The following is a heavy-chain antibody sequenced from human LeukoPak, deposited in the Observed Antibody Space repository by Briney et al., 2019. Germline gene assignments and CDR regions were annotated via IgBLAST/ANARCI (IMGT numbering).Heavy chain of an antibody. CDR2: ISGSGGST. V-gene: IGHV3-23*01. CDR1: GFTFSSYA. D-gene: IGHD3-3*01. Sequence: GGSLRLSCAASGFTFSSYAMSWVRQAPGKGLEWVSGISGSGGSTYYADSVKGRFTISRDNSKNTLYLQMNSLRAEDTAVYYCAKDQYYDFWSGYYVDYWGQGTLVTVSS. CDR3: AKDQYYDFWSGYYVDY. J-gene: IGHJ4*02.